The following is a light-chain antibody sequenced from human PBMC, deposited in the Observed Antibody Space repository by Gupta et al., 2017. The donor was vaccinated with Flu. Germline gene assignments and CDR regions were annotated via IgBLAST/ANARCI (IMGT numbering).Light chain of an antibody. CDR1: SSDIGAYNY. CDR2: EVT. V-gene: IGLV2-8*01. J-gene: IGLJ2*01. CDR3: CSFGGINKRGV. Sequence: QSALTQPPSASGSPGQSVTISCTGTSSDIGAYNYVSWYQQHPGKAPKLIIYEVTKRPSGVSDRFSGSKSGNTASLTVSGLQAEDEADYYCCSFGGINKRGVFGGGTKLTGL.